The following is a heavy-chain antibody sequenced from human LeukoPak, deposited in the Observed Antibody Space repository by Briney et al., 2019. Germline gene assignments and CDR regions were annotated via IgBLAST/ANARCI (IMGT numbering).Heavy chain of an antibody. D-gene: IGHD6-6*01. CDR2: IYPGDSDT. J-gene: IGHJ4*02. CDR3: AKSIAAHQSPFDY. V-gene: IGHV5-51*01. CDR1: GYSFTSYW. Sequence: GESLKISCKGSGYSFTSYWIGWVRQMPGKGLEWMGIIYPGDSDTRYSPSFQGQVTISADKSISTAYLQWSSLKASDTAMYYCAKSIAAHQSPFDYWGQGTLVTVSS.